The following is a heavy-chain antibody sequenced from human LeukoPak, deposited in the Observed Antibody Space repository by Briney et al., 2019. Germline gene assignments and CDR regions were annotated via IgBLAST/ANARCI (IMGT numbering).Heavy chain of an antibody. Sequence: GASVTVSCTASGYTFTSYDINWVRQATGQGLEWMGWMNPNSGNTGYAQKFQGRVTMTRNTSISTAYMELSSLGSEDTAVYYCARVAALVTEDFDPWGQGTLVTVSS. CDR3: ARVAALVTEDFDP. D-gene: IGHD5-18*01. CDR1: GYTFTSYD. V-gene: IGHV1-8*01. J-gene: IGHJ5*02. CDR2: MNPNSGNT.